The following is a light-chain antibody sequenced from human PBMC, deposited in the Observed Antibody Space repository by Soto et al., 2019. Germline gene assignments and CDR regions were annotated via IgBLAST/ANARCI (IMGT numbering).Light chain of an antibody. Sequence: EIVMTQSPATLSVSPGERATLSCRASQSVSSNLAWYQQKPGQAPRLLIYGASTRATGIPARFSGSGSGTEFTLTICILLSEDFAVYYCQQYNNWPATFGQGTKADIK. CDR2: GAS. V-gene: IGKV3-15*01. CDR1: QSVSSN. J-gene: IGKJ1*01. CDR3: QQYNNWPAT.